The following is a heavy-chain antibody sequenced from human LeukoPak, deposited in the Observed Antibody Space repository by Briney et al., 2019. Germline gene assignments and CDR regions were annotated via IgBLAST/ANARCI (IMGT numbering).Heavy chain of an antibody. CDR3: ASTVTKVTTHYYYGMDV. CDR2: IYPGDSDT. CDR1: GYSFTSYW. J-gene: IGHJ6*02. V-gene: IGHV5-51*01. Sequence: GESLKISCKGSGYSFTSYWIGWVRQMPGKGLEWMGIIYPGDSDTRYSPSFQGQVTISADKSISTAYLQWSSLKASDTAMYYCASTVTKVTTHYYYGMDVWGQGTTVTVSS. D-gene: IGHD4-11*01.